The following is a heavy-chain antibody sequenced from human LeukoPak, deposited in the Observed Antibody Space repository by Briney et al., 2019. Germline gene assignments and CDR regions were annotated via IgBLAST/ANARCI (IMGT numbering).Heavy chain of an antibody. J-gene: IGHJ4*02. V-gene: IGHV3-23*01. D-gene: IGHD6-19*01. Sequence: GGSLRLSCAASGFTFSSYAMSWVRQAPGKGLEWVSGISGIGITTYYADSVKGRSTISRDNSKNTMYLQMNSLRAEDTAVYYCARNGRDQWLASDYWGQGTLVTVSS. CDR2: ISGIGITT. CDR3: ARNGRDQWLASDY. CDR1: GFTFSSYA.